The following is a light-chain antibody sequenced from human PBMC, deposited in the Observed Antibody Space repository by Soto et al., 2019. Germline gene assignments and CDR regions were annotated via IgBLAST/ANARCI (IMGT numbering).Light chain of an antibody. CDR3: QSYDNTLSGPIYV. J-gene: IGLJ1*01. CDR2: GNT. CDR1: TANIWAGYD. V-gene: IGLV1-40*01. Sequence: QSVLTQPPSVSGALGQRVTISCTGITANIWAGYDVHWYQLLPGRAPKLLIYGNTNRPSGVPDRFSASKSATSASLAITGLQAEAEAIYYCQSYDNTLSGPIYVFXTGTKLTVL.